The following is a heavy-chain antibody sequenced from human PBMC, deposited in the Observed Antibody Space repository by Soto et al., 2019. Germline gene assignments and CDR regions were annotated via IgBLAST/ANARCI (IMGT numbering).Heavy chain of an antibody. Sequence: PSQTLSLTCAISGDSVSSNSAAWNWIRQSPSRGLEWLGRTYYRSKWYNDYAVSVKSRITINPDTSKNQFSLQLNSVTPEDTAVYYCARDRLELRVYYYHYCMDFWGKGTKVIVSS. V-gene: IGHV6-1*01. J-gene: IGHJ6*03. CDR2: TYYRSKWYN. D-gene: IGHD1-7*01. CDR1: GDSVSSNSAA. CDR3: ARDRLELRVYYYHYCMDF.